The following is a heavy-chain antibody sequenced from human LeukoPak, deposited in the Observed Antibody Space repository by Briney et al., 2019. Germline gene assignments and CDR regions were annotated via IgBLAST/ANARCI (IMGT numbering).Heavy chain of an antibody. Sequence: ASVTVSCKASGYTFTGYYMHWVRQAPGQGLEWMGWINPNSGGTNYAQKFQGRVTMTRDTSISTAYMELSRLRSDDTAVYYCARSSRVAGSYNWFDPWGQGTLVTVSS. CDR2: INPNSGGT. V-gene: IGHV1-2*02. CDR1: GYTFTGYY. J-gene: IGHJ5*02. D-gene: IGHD6-19*01. CDR3: ARSSRVAGSYNWFDP.